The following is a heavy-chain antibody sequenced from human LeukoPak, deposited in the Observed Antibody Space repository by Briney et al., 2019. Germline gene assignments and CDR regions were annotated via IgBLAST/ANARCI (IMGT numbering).Heavy chain of an antibody. CDR3: ARGGSTVTTKPQGGSYYYYYYMDV. Sequence: GGSLRLSCAASGFTFSGSAMHWVRQASGKGLEWVGRIRSKANSYATAYAASVKGRFTISRDDSKNTAYLQMNSLKTEDTAVYYCARGGSTVTTKPQGGSYYYYYYMDVWGKGTTVTVSS. J-gene: IGHJ6*03. CDR2: IRSKANSYAT. CDR1: GFTFSGSA. V-gene: IGHV3-73*01. D-gene: IGHD4-11*01.